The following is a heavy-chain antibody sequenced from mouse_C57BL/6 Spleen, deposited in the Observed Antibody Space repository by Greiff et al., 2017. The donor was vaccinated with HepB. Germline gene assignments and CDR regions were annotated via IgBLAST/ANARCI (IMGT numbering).Heavy chain of an antibody. D-gene: IGHD1-1*01. CDR3: ARSGYYGSRYYFDY. J-gene: IGHJ2*01. V-gene: IGHV1-42*01. CDR1: GYSFTGYY. Sequence: EVQLQQSGPELVKPGASVKISCKASGYSFTGYYMNWVKQSPEKSLEWIGEINPSTGGTTYNQKFKAKATLTVDKSSSTAYMQLKSLTSEDSAVYYCARSGYYGSRYYFDYWGQGTTLTVSS. CDR2: INPSTGGT.